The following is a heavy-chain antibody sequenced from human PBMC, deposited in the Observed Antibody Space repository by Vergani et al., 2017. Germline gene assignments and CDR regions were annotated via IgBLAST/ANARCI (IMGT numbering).Heavy chain of an antibody. D-gene: IGHD5-24*01. CDR3: ARGRDGYNLYFDY. CDR1: GGSISSYY. Sequence: QVQLQESGPGLVKPSETLSLTCTVSGGSISSYYWSWIRQPPGKGLEWIGYIYYSGSTNYNPSLKSRVTMSVDTSKNQVSLKLSSVTAADTAVYYCARGRDGYNLYFDYWGQGTLVTVSS. V-gene: IGHV4-59*01. CDR2: IYYSGST. J-gene: IGHJ4*02.